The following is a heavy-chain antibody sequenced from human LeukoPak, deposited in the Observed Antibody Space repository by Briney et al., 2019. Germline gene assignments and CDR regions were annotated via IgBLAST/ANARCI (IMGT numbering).Heavy chain of an antibody. D-gene: IGHD3-22*01. CDR2: ISGSGGST. V-gene: IGHV3-23*01. CDR3: AKTYYYDSSGYHDYYYYYGMDV. CDR1: GFTFSSYA. J-gene: IGHJ6*02. Sequence: GSLRLSCAASGFTFSSYAMSWVRQAPGKGLEWVSAISGSGGSTYYADSVKGRFTISRDNSKNTLYLQMNSLRAEDTAVYYCAKTYYYDSSGYHDYYYYYGMDVWGQGTTVTVSS.